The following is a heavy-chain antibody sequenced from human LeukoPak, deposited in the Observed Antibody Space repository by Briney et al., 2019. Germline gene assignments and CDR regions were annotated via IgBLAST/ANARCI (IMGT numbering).Heavy chain of an antibody. V-gene: IGHV4-39*01. CDR1: GGSISSTDFY. CDR3: ARQRASGTWTFDM. D-gene: IGHD3-10*01. J-gene: IGHJ3*02. Sequence: PSETLSLTCSVSGGSISSTDFYWAWIRQPPGRGLEWIGSIFFTGTTYYNPSLKSRVTKSVDTSKSQFSLKLNSVAAADTAVYYCARQRASGTWTFDMWGQGTMVTVSS. CDR2: IFFTGTT.